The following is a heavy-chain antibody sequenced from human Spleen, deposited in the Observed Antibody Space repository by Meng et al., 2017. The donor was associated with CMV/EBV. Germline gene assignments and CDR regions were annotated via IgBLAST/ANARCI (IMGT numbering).Heavy chain of an antibody. V-gene: IGHV4-61*01. CDR2: IYYTGTT. Sequence: SETLSLTCTVSGGSVSSGPYYWSWIRQPPGKGLEWLGYIYYTGTTNYNPSLKSRASISVDTSKNQFSLRLTSVTTADTAVYFCARGETLDVFDYWGQGTLVTVSS. CDR3: ARGETLDVFDY. CDR1: GGSVSSGPYY. D-gene: IGHD4-23*01. J-gene: IGHJ4*02.